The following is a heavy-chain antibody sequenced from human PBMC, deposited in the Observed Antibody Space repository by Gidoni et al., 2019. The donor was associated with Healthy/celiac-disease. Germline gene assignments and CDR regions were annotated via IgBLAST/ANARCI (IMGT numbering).Heavy chain of an antibody. CDR1: GGTFSSYA. J-gene: IGHJ2*01. CDR3: ARDHYGSGSYYALRNWYFDL. Sequence: QVQLVQSGAEVKKPGSSVKVSCKASGGTFSSYAISWVRQAPGQGLEWLGGIIPIFGTANYAQKFQGRVTITADKSTSTAYMELSSLRSEDTAVYYCARDHYGSGSYYALRNWYFDLWGRGTLVTVSS. CDR2: IIPIFGTA. D-gene: IGHD3-10*01. V-gene: IGHV1-69*06.